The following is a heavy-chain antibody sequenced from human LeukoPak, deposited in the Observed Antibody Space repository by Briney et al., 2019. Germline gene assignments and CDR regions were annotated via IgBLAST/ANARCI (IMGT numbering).Heavy chain of an antibody. CDR3: ARGPRGYAYYYMDV. CDR2: IYFSRAT. D-gene: IGHD2-15*01. CDR1: GGSISSNIYF. V-gene: IGHV4-39*07. J-gene: IGHJ6*03. Sequence: PSETLSLTCTVSGGSISSNIYFWGWIRQTPEKGLEWIGNIYFSRATYYNPSLKSRVTISVDTSKNQFSLKLSSVTAADTAVYYCARGPRGYAYYYMDVWGKGTTVTVSS.